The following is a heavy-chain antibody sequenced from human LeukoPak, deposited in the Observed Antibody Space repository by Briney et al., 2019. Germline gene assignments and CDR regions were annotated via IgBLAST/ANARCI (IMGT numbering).Heavy chain of an antibody. CDR1: GFTFSSYS. CDR3: ARDWPLPVRAPFGY. D-gene: IGHD6-6*01. J-gene: IGHJ4*02. CDR2: ISSSSSYI. Sequence: GGSLRLSCAASGFTFSSYSMNWVRQAPGKGLEWVSSISSSSSYIYYADSVKGRFTISRDNAKNSLYLQMNSLRAEDTAVYYCARDWPLPVRAPFGYWGQGTLVTVSS. V-gene: IGHV3-21*01.